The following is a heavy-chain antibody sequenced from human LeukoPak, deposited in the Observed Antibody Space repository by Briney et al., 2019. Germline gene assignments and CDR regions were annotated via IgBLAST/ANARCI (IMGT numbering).Heavy chain of an antibody. Sequence: GGSLRLSCAASGFTVSRNYMSWLRQAPGKGLEWVPVIYSGGSTYYADSVKGRFTISRDNSKNTLYLQMNSLRAEDTAVYYCARSYYDSSGSGGDAFDIWGQGTMATVSS. CDR2: IYSGGST. V-gene: IGHV3-53*01. CDR1: GFTVSRNY. J-gene: IGHJ3*02. CDR3: ARSYYDSSGSGGDAFDI. D-gene: IGHD3-22*01.